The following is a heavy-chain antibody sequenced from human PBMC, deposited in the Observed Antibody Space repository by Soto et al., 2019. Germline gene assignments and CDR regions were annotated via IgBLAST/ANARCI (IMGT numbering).Heavy chain of an antibody. Sequence: ASVKVSCKASGYTFTSYDINWVRQATGQGLEWMGWMNPNSGNTGYAQKIQGRVTMTRNTSISTAYMELSSLRSEDTAVYYCARDTSSEYYYYYYGMDVWGQGTTVTVSS. CDR2: MNPNSGNT. CDR3: ARDTSSEYYYYYYGMDV. CDR1: GYTFTSYD. J-gene: IGHJ6*02. D-gene: IGHD5-18*01. V-gene: IGHV1-8*01.